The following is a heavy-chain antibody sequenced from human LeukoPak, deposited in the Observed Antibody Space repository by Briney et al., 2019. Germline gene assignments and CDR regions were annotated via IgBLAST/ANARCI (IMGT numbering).Heavy chain of an antibody. Sequence: GGSLRLSCAASGFTFSSYALSWVRQAPGKGLEWVSVISGGGHNTYYADSVKGRFTTSRDNSKNTLYLQMNSLRAEDTALYYCAKDRSSWYYPFDYWGQGTLVTVSS. D-gene: IGHD6-13*01. J-gene: IGHJ4*02. V-gene: IGHV3-23*01. CDR2: ISGGGHNT. CDR1: GFTFSSYA. CDR3: AKDRSSWYYPFDY.